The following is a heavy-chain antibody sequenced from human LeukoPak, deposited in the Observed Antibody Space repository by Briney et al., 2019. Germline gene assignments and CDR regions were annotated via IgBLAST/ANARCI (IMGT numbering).Heavy chain of an antibody. V-gene: IGHV4-59*01. CDR2: VYDSGGT. CDR3: ARGHYYDSSGDY. CDR1: GGSISSYY. D-gene: IGHD3-22*01. Sequence: SETLSLTCTVSGGSISSYYWSWVRQPPERGLEWIGYVYDSGGTNYNPSLKSRVTISVDTSKNQFSLNLSSVTAADTAVYYCARGHYYDSSGDYWGQGTLVTVSS. J-gene: IGHJ4*02.